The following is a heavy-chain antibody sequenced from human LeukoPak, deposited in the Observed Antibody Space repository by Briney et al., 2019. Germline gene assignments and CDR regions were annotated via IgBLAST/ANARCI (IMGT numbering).Heavy chain of an antibody. CDR3: ARGLSCSGGSCYCYYYYYMDV. D-gene: IGHD2-15*01. CDR1: GGSISSNHW. J-gene: IGHJ6*03. CDR2: IYHSGST. V-gene: IGHV4-4*02. Sequence: SGNLSLTCAVSGGSISSNHWWSWVRPSPGKGLEWIGEIYHSGSTNYNPSLKSRVTISIDKSKNQFSLKLTSVTAADRVVYYCARGLSCSGGSCYCYYYYYMDVWGKGTTVTVSS.